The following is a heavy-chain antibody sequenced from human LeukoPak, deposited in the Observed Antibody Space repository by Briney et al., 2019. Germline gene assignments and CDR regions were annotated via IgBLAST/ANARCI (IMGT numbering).Heavy chain of an antibody. Sequence: QAGGSLRLSCAASGFTFSSYGMHWVRQAPGKGLEWVAVIWYDGSNKYYADSVKGRFTISRDNPKNTLYLQMNSLRAEDTAVYYCARERDDYGDYGWFDPWGQGTLVTVSS. V-gene: IGHV3-33*01. CDR1: GFTFSSYG. J-gene: IGHJ5*02. CDR2: IWYDGSNK. D-gene: IGHD4-17*01. CDR3: ARERDDYGDYGWFDP.